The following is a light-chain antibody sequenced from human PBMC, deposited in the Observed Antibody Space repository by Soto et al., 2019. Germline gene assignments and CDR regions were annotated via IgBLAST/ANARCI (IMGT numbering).Light chain of an antibody. V-gene: IGLV3-21*02. Sequence: YELTQPPSVSVAPGQTARITCGGDNIGSRSVHWYQQKPGQAPVLVVYDDRDRPSGIPDRFSGSNSGNTATLTISRVEAGDEADFYCQVWISDHLVFGGGTKLTVL. J-gene: IGLJ3*02. CDR2: DDR. CDR1: NIGSRS. CDR3: QVWISDHLV.